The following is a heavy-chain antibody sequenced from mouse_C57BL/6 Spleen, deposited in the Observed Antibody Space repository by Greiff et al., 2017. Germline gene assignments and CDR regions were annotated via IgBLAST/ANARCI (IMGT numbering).Heavy chain of an antibody. CDR1: GFTFSDYG. CDR2: ISSGSSTI. D-gene: IGHD2-5*01. Sequence: DVQLQESGGGLVKPGGSLKLSCAASGFTFSDYGMHWVRQAPEKGLEWVAYISSGSSTIYYADTVKGRFTISRDNAKNTLFLQMTSLRSEDTAMYYCARRAYYSNRDWYFDVWGTGTTVTVSS. CDR3: ARRAYYSNRDWYFDV. V-gene: IGHV5-17*01. J-gene: IGHJ1*03.